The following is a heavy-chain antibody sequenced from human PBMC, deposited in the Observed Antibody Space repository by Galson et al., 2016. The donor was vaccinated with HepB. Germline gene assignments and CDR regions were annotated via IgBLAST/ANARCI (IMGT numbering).Heavy chain of an antibody. V-gene: IGHV3-23*01. CDR2: VSGSGRST. J-gene: IGHJ6*02. D-gene: IGHD3-3*01. Sequence: SLRLSCAASGFSFSSFAMAWVRQAPGKGLEWVSVVSGSGRSTYYADSVKGRFTISRDNYKKTLYLQMNSLRAEDTGVYYCAKDEKFLEWSLVNYFYYAMDVWGQGTTVTVSS. CDR1: GFSFSSFA. CDR3: AKDEKFLEWSLVNYFYYAMDV.